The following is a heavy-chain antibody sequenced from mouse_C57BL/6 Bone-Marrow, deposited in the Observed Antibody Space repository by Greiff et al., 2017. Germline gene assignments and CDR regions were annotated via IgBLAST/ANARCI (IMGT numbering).Heavy chain of an antibody. CDR3: AREELLRWGFAY. V-gene: IGHV1-81*01. D-gene: IGHD1-1*01. J-gene: IGHJ3*01. CDR1: GYTFTSYG. CDR2: IYPGSGNT. Sequence: VQLVESGAELVRPGASVKLSCKASGYTFTSYGISWVKQRPGQGLDWIGEIYPGSGNTYYNEKFKGKATLTADKSSSPAYMQLRSLTSEDSAVYFCAREELLRWGFAYWGQGTLVTVSA.